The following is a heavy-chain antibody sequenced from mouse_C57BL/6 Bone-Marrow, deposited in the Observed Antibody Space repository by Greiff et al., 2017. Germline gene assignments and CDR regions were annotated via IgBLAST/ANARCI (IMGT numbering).Heavy chain of an antibody. CDR2: IRSKSNNYAT. Sequence: EVQVVESGGGLVQPKGSLKLSCAASGFSFNTYAMNWVRQAPGKGLEWVARIRSKSNNYATYYADSVKDRFTISRDDSESMLYLQMNNLKTEDTTMYYYYRQYDYALDYWGQGTTLTVSS. J-gene: IGHJ2*01. D-gene: IGHD2-4*01. CDR1: GFSFNTYA. CDR3: YRQYDYALDY. V-gene: IGHV10-1*01.